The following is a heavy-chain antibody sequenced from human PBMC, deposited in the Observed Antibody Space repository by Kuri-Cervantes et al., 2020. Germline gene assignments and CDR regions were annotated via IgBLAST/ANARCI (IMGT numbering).Heavy chain of an antibody. J-gene: IGHJ4*02. Sequence: GESLKISCAASGFTFNTNWMNWVRQAPGKGLEWVALIKEDVNKKYYMDSVKGRFTISRDNAKNSLYLEMNSLKIEDTAVYYCAADVPNDIYPIDHWGQGVMVTVSS. CDR3: AADVPNDIYPIDH. CDR1: GFTFNTNW. D-gene: IGHD2-8*01. CDR2: IKEDVNKK. V-gene: IGHV3-7*03.